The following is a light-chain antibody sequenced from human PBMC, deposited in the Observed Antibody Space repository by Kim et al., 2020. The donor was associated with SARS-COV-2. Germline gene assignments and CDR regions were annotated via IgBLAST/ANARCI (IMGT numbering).Light chain of an antibody. J-gene: IGKJ4*01. V-gene: IGKV3-15*01. CDR1: PSVGSN. CDR2: GAS. CDR3: QQYNNWPPLT. Sequence: EIVMTQSPVTLSVSPGERATLSCRASPSVGSNLAWYQQKPGQVPRLLIYGASTRATGIPARFSGSGSGTEFSLTISSLQSEDFAVYYCQQYNNWPPLTFGGGSKVDIK.